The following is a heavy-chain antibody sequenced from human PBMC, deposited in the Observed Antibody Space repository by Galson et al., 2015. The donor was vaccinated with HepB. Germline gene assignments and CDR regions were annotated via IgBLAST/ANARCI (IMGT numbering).Heavy chain of an antibody. CDR1: GFTFRSYA. V-gene: IGHV3-23*01. Sequence: SLRLSCVASGFTFRSYAMSWVLQAPGKGLEWVSGISGSGGSTYYADAVKGWFTISRDNSKNTLYLQMHSLRAEDTAVYYCAKTPFRGVILRRSSDFDYWGQGTLVTVSS. D-gene: IGHD3-10*01. CDR2: ISGSGGST. J-gene: IGHJ4*02. CDR3: AKTPFRGVILRRSSDFDY.